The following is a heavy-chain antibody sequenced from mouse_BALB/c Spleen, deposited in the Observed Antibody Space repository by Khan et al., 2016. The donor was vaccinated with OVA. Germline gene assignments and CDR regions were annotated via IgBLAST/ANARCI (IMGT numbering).Heavy chain of an antibody. V-gene: IGHV5-6*01. Sequence: EVQGVESGGDLVKPGGSLKLSCAASGFTFSTYGMSWVRQTPDKRLEWVATISSGGSYTYYPDNVKGRFTISRDHAKNTLYLPMSSLKSEDTAMYYCARLAYYYNSGGFAYWGQGTLVTVSA. J-gene: IGHJ3*01. D-gene: IGHD1-1*01. CDR1: GFTFSTYG. CDR3: ARLAYYYNSGGFAY. CDR2: ISSGGSYT.